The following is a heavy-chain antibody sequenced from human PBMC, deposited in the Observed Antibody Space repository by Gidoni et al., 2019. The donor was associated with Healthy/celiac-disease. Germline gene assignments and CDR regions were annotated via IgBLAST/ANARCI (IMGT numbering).Heavy chain of an antibody. V-gene: IGHV1-69*06. CDR3: ARADCSSTSCSRYYYYYGMDV. D-gene: IGHD2-2*01. Sequence: QVQLVQSGSAVQKPGSSVKVSCTASGGTFSSSAISWGRQAPGQGLEWVGGIIPILGTANYAQKFQGRVTITADKSSSTAYMELSSLRSEDTAVYYCARADCSSTSCSRYYYYYGMDVWGQGTTVTVSS. CDR1: GGTFSSSA. CDR2: IIPILGTA. J-gene: IGHJ6*02.